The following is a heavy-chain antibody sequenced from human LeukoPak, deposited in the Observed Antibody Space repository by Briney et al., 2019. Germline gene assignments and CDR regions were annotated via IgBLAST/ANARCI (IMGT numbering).Heavy chain of an antibody. CDR2: IYSSGTT. CDR1: GGSVSPYY. D-gene: IGHD1-20*01. J-gene: IGHJ5*02. CDR3: ARSVTGAKNWFDP. Sequence: SETLSLTCTVSGGSVSPYYWSWIRQPPGKGLEWVGIIYSSGTTYYNPSLTRRVTISIDTPKNQFSLKLTSVTAGDTAVYYCARSVTGAKNWFDPWGQGTLVTVSS. V-gene: IGHV4-4*09.